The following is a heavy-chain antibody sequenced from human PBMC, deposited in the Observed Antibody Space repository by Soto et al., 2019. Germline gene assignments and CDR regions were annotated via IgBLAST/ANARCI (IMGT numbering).Heavy chain of an antibody. V-gene: IGHV1-18*01. Sequence: QVQLVQSRAEVKNPGASVKVSCKASGYSFTRYGIAWARQAPGQGLEWMGWINTYNGNTNYAQNLQGRVTLTTDTSTSTAYMELTSLRSNDTAIYYCAMVDVYVTPSPQDVWGKGTTVTVSS. J-gene: IGHJ6*04. CDR2: INTYNGNT. D-gene: IGHD3-16*01. CDR3: AMVDVYVTPSPQDV. CDR1: GYSFTRYG.